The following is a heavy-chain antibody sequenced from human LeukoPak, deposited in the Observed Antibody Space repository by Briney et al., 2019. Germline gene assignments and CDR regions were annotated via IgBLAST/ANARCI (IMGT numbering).Heavy chain of an antibody. CDR2: ISYDGSNK. J-gene: IGHJ3*02. Sequence: GGSLRLSCAASGFTFSSYAMHWVRQAPGKGLEWVAVISYDGSNKYHADSVKGRFTISRDNAKNSLYLQMNSLRAEDTAVYYCARDKGGYSGYDSAFDIWGQGTMVTVSS. CDR3: ARDKGGYSGYDSAFDI. CDR1: GFTFSSYA. D-gene: IGHD5-12*01. V-gene: IGHV3-30-3*01.